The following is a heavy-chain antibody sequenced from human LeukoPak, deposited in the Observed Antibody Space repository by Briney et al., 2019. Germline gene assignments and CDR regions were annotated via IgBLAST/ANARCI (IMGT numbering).Heavy chain of an antibody. CDR1: GFTFSSYW. J-gene: IGHJ4*02. CDR2: IKQDGSEK. Sequence: GGSLRLSCAASGFTFSSYWMSWVRQAPGKGLEWVANIKQDGSEKYYVDSVKGRFTMSRDNAKNSLYLQMNSLRAEDTAVYYCAGKRGYYYDSSGYTWWGQGTLVTVSS. V-gene: IGHV3-7*01. CDR3: AGKRGYYYDSSGYTW. D-gene: IGHD3-22*01.